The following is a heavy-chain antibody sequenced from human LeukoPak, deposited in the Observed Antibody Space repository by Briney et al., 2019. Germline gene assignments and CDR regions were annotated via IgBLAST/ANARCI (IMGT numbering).Heavy chain of an antibody. CDR3: ASPDYYGSGSYRFDP. Sequence: ASVKVSCKASGYTFTAYYIHWVRQAPGQGLEWMGWINPNSGDTNCAQKFQGRVTMTSDTSISTAYMELSSLRSDDTAIYYCASPDYYGSGSYRFDPWGQGTLVTVSS. CDR1: GYTFTAYY. D-gene: IGHD3-10*01. V-gene: IGHV1-2*02. J-gene: IGHJ5*02. CDR2: INPNSGDT.